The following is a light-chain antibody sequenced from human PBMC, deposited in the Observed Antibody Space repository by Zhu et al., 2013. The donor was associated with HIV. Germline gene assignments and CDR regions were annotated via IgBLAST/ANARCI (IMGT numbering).Light chain of an antibody. J-gene: IGKJ1*01. CDR1: QSVGTN. CDR2: GAS. V-gene: IGKV3-20*01. Sequence: EIVMTQSPASMSVSAGERATFSCRASQSVGTNVAWYQQKPGQAPRLLIYGASIRSTGVPDRFSGSGSGTDFTLSITRLEPEDFAVYYCQQYGNSRRTFGQGSKVEIK. CDR3: QQYGNSRRT.